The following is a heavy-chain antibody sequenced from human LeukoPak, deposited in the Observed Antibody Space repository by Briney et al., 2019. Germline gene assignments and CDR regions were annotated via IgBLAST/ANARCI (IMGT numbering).Heavy chain of an antibody. CDR1: GGSISSYY. V-gene: IGHV4-59*01. J-gene: IGHJ4*02. Sequence: SETLSLTCTVSGGSISSYYWNWIRQAPGKGLEWIGYIYSSGSTNYNPSLKSRATISVDTSKNQFSLKLNSVTAADTAVYYCARGPTRVYVDYWGQGSLVTVSS. CDR2: IYSSGST. CDR3: ARGPTRVYVDY.